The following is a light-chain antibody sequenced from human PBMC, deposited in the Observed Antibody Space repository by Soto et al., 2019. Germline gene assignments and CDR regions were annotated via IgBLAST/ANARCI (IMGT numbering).Light chain of an antibody. Sequence: QSALTQPASVSGSPGQSITISCTGTSSDVGSYNLVSWYQQHPGKAPKLMIYEGSKRPSGVSNRFSGSKSGNTASLTISGLQAEDEADYYCCSYTSSSTGVFGGGTQLTVL. CDR3: CSYTSSSTGV. J-gene: IGLJ3*02. V-gene: IGLV2-14*02. CDR1: SSDVGSYNL. CDR2: EGS.